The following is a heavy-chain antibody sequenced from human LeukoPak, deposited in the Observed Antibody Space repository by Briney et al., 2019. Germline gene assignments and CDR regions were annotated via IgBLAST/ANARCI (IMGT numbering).Heavy chain of an antibody. J-gene: IGHJ6*02. CDR1: GGSISSLY. CDR3: ARVLASDSDYYYYGMDV. D-gene: IGHD2-15*01. V-gene: IGHV4-59*11. Sequence: SETLSLTCTVSGGSISSLYWSWIRQPPGKGLEWIGYIYHSGTTYYNPSLKSRVTISVDTSKNQFSLKLSSVTAADTAEYYCARVLASDSDYYYYGMDVWGQGTTVTVSS. CDR2: IYHSGTT.